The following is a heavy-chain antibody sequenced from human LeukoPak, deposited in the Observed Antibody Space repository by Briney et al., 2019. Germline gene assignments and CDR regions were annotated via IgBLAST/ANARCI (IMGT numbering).Heavy chain of an antibody. D-gene: IGHD2-2*02. Sequence: SETLSLTCTVSGGSISSGDYYWSWIRQHPGKGLEWIGYIYYSGSTYYNPSLKSRVTISVDTSKDQFSLKLSSVTAADTAVYYCAGDQTVVPAAISRPQRNYYYGMDVWGQGTTVTVSS. V-gene: IGHV4-31*03. J-gene: IGHJ6*02. CDR1: GGSISSGDYY. CDR3: AGDQTVVPAAISRPQRNYYYGMDV. CDR2: IYYSGST.